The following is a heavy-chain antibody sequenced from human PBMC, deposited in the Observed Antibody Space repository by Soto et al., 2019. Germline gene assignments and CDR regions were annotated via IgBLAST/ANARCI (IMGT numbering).Heavy chain of an antibody. D-gene: IGHD2-15*01. Sequence: EVQLVESGGGLVQPGESLRLTCAASGFTFSSYWMHWVRQAPGKGLVWVSRINSDGSSTSYAGSVKGRFTISRDNGKNTLYLQMNSLRAEDTVVYYGVRTSLVVAAATREDYWGQRTLVTVSS. V-gene: IGHV3-74*01. CDR1: GFTFSSYW. CDR3: VRTSLVVAAATREDY. J-gene: IGHJ4*02. CDR2: INSDGSST.